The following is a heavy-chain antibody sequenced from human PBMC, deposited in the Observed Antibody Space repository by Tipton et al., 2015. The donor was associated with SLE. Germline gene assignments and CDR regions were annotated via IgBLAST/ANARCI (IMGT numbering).Heavy chain of an antibody. Sequence: TLSLTCAVSGDSITSDYYWGWIRQPPGKGLEWIASINHSGTTYYNPSLKSRVTESLDTSKNQFSLKLSSVTAADTAMYYCARHFCSGGSCPDAFDIWGQGTVVTVSS. V-gene: IGHV4-38-2*01. CDR3: ARHFCSGGSCPDAFDI. J-gene: IGHJ3*02. D-gene: IGHD2-15*01. CDR1: GDSITSDYY. CDR2: INHSGTT.